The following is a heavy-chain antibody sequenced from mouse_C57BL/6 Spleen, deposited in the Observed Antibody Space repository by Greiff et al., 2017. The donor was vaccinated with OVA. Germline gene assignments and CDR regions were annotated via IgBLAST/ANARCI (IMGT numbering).Heavy chain of an antibody. CDR2: IDPETGGT. V-gene: IGHV1-15*01. CDR3: TRYYDGYYVYAMDY. J-gene: IGHJ4*01. CDR1: GYTFTDYE. Sequence: QVHVKQSGAELVRPGASVTLSCKASGYTFTDYEMHWVKQTPVHGLEWIGAIDPETGGTAYNQKFKGKAILTADKSSSTAYMELRSLTSEDSAVYYCTRYYDGYYVYAMDYWGQGTSVTVSS. D-gene: IGHD2-3*01.